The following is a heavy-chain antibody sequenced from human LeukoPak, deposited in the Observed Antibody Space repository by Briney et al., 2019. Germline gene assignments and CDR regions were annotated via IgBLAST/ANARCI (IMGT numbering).Heavy chain of an antibody. CDR3: ARSGYSSSWSLYYFDY. Sequence: GASVKVSCKASGYTFTSYGISWVRQAPGQGLEWMGGIIPIFGTANYAQKFQGRVTITADESTSTAYMELSSLRSEDTAVYYCARSGYSSSWSLYYFDYWGQGTLVTVSS. J-gene: IGHJ4*02. V-gene: IGHV1-69*13. CDR2: IIPIFGTA. CDR1: GYTFTSYG. D-gene: IGHD6-13*01.